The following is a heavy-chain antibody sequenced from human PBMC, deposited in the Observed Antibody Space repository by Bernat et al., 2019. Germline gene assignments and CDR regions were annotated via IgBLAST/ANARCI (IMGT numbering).Heavy chain of an antibody. J-gene: IGHJ6*03. Sequence: EVQLVQSGTEVKKPGESLKISCKDSGYNFANYWIGWARQVPEKGLEWMGIIYPGDSDTKYNPSFQGQVTISADRSINTAYLQWSSLKASDTAMYYCARHRQLLGDGGSYMDVWGKGTTVIVSS. CDR2: IYPGDSDT. CDR3: ARHRQLLGDGGSYMDV. V-gene: IGHV5-51*01. CDR1: GYNFANYW. D-gene: IGHD3-10*01.